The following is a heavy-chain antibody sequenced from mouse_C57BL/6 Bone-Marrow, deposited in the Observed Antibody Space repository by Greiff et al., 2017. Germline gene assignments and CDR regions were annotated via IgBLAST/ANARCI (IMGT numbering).Heavy chain of an antibody. CDR1: GFTFSDFY. Sequence: EVMLVESGGGLVQPGRSLRLSCATSGFTFSDFYMEWVRQAPGKGLEWIAASRNKANDYTTEYSASVKGRFIVSRDTSQSILYLQMNALRAEDTAMYYCARDEIYYAMDYWGQGTSVTVSS. J-gene: IGHJ4*01. CDR2: SRNKANDYTT. CDR3: ARDEIYYAMDY. V-gene: IGHV7-1*01.